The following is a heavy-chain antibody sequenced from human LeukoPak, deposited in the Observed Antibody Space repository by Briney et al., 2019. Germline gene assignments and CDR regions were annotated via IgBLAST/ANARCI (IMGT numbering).Heavy chain of an antibody. CDR3: ARDSSGLGTPKYFDY. D-gene: IGHD6-19*01. Sequence: GASVKVSCKASGYTFTSYYMHWVRQAPGQGLEWMGIINPSGGSTSYAQKFQGRVTMTRDTSTSTVYMELSSLRSEDTAVYYCARDSSGLGTPKYFDYWGQGTLVTVSS. J-gene: IGHJ4*02. CDR2: INPSGGST. CDR1: GYTFTSYY. V-gene: IGHV1-46*01.